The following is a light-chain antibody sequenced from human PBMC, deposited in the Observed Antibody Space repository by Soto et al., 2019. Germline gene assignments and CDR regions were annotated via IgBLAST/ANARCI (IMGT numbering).Light chain of an antibody. CDR2: DVN. Sequence: QSALTQPASVSGSPGQSITISCTGTSSDIGAYNFVSWYQQHPGKAPQLMLYDVNIRPSGVSNRFSGSKSGYTDSLTISGLKAEDAADYYCTSWTTITTMIFGGGAKLTVL. V-gene: IGLV2-14*03. CDR3: TSWTTITTMI. J-gene: IGLJ2*01. CDR1: SSDIGAYNF.